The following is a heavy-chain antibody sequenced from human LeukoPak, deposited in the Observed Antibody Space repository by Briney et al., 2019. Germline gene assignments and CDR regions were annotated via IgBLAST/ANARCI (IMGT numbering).Heavy chain of an antibody. V-gene: IGHV4-59*08. Sequence: PSETLSLTCTVSGGSIRNYYWSWIRQPPGKGLEWIGYIYYSGSTNYNPSLKSRVTISVDTSKNHFSLRLSSVTAAGTAVYYCASSTGVSFDYWGQGTLVTASS. J-gene: IGHJ4*02. D-gene: IGHD7-27*01. CDR1: GGSIRNYY. CDR2: IYYSGST. CDR3: ASSTGVSFDY.